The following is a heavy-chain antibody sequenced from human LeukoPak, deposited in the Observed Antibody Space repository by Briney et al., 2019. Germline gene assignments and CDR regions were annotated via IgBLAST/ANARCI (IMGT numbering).Heavy chain of an antibody. Sequence: ASVKVSCKVSGYTLTELSMHWVRQAPGKGLEWMGGFDPEDGETIYAQKFQGRVTMTEDTSTDTAYMELSSLRSEDTAVYYCARVQDSWYYFDYWGQGTLVTVSS. CDR1: GYTLTELS. J-gene: IGHJ4*02. V-gene: IGHV1-24*01. CDR2: FDPEDGET. D-gene: IGHD6-13*01. CDR3: ARVQDSWYYFDY.